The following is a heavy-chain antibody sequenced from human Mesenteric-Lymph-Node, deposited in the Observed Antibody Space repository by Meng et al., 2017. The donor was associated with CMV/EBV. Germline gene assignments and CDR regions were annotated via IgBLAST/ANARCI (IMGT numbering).Heavy chain of an antibody. Sequence: SCAASGFTFSAYALHWVRQAPGTGLEWVSLISYDGTNTFYADSVKGRFTISRDNSMNTLYLQMNSLRAEDTALYYCARDNRADAFDIWGQGTMVTVSS. CDR3: ARDNRADAFDI. J-gene: IGHJ3*02. V-gene: IGHV3-30-3*01. CDR1: GFTFSAYA. D-gene: IGHD2/OR15-2a*01. CDR2: ISYDGTNT.